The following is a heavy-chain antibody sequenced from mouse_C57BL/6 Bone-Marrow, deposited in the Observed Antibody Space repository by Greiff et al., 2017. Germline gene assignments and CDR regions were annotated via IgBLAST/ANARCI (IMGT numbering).Heavy chain of an antibody. V-gene: IGHV1-69*01. CDR1: GYTFTSYW. J-gene: IGHJ1*03. D-gene: IGHD1-1*01. Sequence: VQLQQPGAELVLPGASVKLSCKASGYTFTSYWMHWVKQRPGQGLEWIGEIDPSDSYTNYNQKFKGKSTLTVDQSSSTAYMQLSSLPSEDSAVYYSARDWGDGSSWGDWYFDVWGTGTTVTVSS. CDR2: IDPSDSYT. CDR3: ARDWGDGSSWGDWYFDV.